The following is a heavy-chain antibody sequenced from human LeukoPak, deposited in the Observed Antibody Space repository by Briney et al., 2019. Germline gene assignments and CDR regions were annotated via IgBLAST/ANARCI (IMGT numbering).Heavy chain of an antibody. D-gene: IGHD3-9*01. CDR2: INHSGST. CDR3: ARGEDILTGQNWFDP. Sequence: SETLSLTCTVSGHSISSGYYWGWIRQPPGKGLEWIGSINHSGSTNYNPSLKSRVTISVDTSKNQFSLKLSSVTAADTAVYYCARGEDILTGQNWFDPWGQGTLVTVSS. V-gene: IGHV4-38-2*02. J-gene: IGHJ5*02. CDR1: GHSISSGYY.